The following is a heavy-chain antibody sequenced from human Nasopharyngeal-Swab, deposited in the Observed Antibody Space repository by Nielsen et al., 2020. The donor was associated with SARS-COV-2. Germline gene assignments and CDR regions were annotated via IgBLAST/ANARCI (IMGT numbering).Heavy chain of an antibody. CDR3: ARDRSWYLEDAFDI. CDR2: INTNTGNP. CDR1: GYTFTSYA. D-gene: IGHD6-13*01. V-gene: IGHV7-4-1*02. Sequence: ASVKVSCKASGYTFTSYAMNWVRQAPGQGLEWMGWINTNTGNPTYAQGFTGRFVSSLDTSVSTAYLRISSLKAEDTAVYYCARDRSWYLEDAFDIWGQGTMVTVSS. J-gene: IGHJ3*02.